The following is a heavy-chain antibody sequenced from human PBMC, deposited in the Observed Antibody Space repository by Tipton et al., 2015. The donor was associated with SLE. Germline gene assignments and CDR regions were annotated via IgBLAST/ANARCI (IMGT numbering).Heavy chain of an antibody. CDR1: GGSFSGYY. J-gene: IGHJ6*02. CDR3: ARHSDTSGYYYYGMDV. D-gene: IGHD3-22*01. V-gene: IGHV4-59*08. CDR2: IYYSGST. Sequence: GLVKPSETLSLTCAVYGGSFSGYYWTWIRQPPGKGLEWIGHIYYSGSTNYNPSLKSRVTISVDASNNQFSLKLTSVTAADTAVYYCARHSDTSGYYYYGMDVWGQGTTVTVSS.